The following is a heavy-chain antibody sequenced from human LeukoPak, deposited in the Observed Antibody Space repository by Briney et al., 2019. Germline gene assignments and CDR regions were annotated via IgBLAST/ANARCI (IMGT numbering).Heavy chain of an antibody. D-gene: IGHD3-16*01. CDR3: ATGDHGVDY. V-gene: IGHV1-69*05. CDR1: GGTFSNYA. Sequence: SVKVSCKASGGTFSNYAINWVRQAPGQGLEWMGGIIPILGTANYAQKFQGRVTITTDESTSTAYMELSSLRSEDTAVYYCATGDHGVDYWGQGTLVTVSS. J-gene: IGHJ4*02. CDR2: IIPILGTA.